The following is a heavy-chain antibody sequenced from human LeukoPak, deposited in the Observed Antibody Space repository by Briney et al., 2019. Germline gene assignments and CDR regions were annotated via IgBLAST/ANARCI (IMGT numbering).Heavy chain of an antibody. CDR2: IFFSGST. Sequence: MTSETLSLTCTVSGGSISSYYWSWIRQPPGKGLEWIGYIFFSGSTDYNPSLKSRVTMSLDTSKNQFSLRPSSVTAADTAVYYCARGEMATIEDAFDIWGQGTMVTVSS. V-gene: IGHV4-59*01. J-gene: IGHJ3*02. CDR1: GGSISSYY. CDR3: ARGEMATIEDAFDI. D-gene: IGHD5-24*01.